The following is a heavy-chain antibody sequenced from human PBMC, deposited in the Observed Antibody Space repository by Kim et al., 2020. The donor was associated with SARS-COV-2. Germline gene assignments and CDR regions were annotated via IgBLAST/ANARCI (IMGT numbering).Heavy chain of an antibody. Sequence: GGSLRLSCAASGFTFSSYGMHWVRQAPGKGLEWVAVISYDGSNKYYADSVKGRFTISRDNSKNTLYLQMNSLRAEDTAVYYCAKDGRRIAARSWIDYWGQGTLVTVSS. CDR3: AKDGRRIAARSWIDY. CDR1: GFTFSSYG. V-gene: IGHV3-30*18. D-gene: IGHD6-6*01. CDR2: ISYDGSNK. J-gene: IGHJ4*02.